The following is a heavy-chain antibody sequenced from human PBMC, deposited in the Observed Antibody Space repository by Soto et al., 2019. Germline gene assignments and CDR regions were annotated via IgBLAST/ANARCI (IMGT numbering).Heavy chain of an antibody. CDR3: ARTPLQYYDFWSGRDAFDI. D-gene: IGHD3-3*01. V-gene: IGHV1-46*03. CDR2: INPSGGST. Sequence: GASVKVSCKASGYTFANDYMHWVREAPGQGLEWMGIINPSGGSTSYAQKFQGRVTMTRDTSTSTVSMELSSLRSEDTAVYYCARTPLQYYDFWSGRDAFDIWGQGTMVTVSS. J-gene: IGHJ3*02. CDR1: GYTFANDY.